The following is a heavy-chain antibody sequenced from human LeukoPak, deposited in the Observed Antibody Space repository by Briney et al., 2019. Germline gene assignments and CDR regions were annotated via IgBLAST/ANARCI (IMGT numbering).Heavy chain of an antibody. D-gene: IGHD4-11*01. Sequence: SETLSLTCTVSGGSISSGSYYWGWIRRPPGKGLEWIGSIYYSGSTYYNPSLKSRVTISVDTSKNQFSLKLSSVTAADTAVYYCARHNSQVTRRYDFDYWGQGTLVTVSS. CDR2: IYYSGST. CDR1: GGSISSGSYY. V-gene: IGHV4-39*01. J-gene: IGHJ4*02. CDR3: ARHNSQVTRRYDFDY.